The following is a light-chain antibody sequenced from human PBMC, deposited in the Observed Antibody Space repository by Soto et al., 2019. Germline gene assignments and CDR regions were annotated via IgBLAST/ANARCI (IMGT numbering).Light chain of an antibody. V-gene: IGKV1-12*01. CDR2: STS. J-gene: IGKJ5*01. CDR3: QQANTFPFT. CDR1: QSVDNW. Sequence: DIQLTQSPSSVSASVGDSVTFTCRASQSVDNWLAWYQQKPGKAPKLLIYSTSSLQSGVPSRFSGSGSGTDVTLTISGLQTEDFAIYYCQQANTFPFTFGQGTRLDIK.